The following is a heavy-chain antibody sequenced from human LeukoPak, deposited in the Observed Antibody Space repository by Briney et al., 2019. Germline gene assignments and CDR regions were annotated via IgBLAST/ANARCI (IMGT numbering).Heavy chain of an antibody. D-gene: IGHD2-15*01. CDR1: GGSISSGDYY. CDR3: ARGYCSGGSCSSNWFDP. CDR2: IYYSGST. V-gene: IGHV4-30-4*01. J-gene: IGHJ5*02. Sequence: SETLSLTCTVSGGSISSGDYYWSWIRQPPGKGLEWIGYIYYSGSTYYNPSPKSRVTISVDTSKNQFSLQLSSVTAADEAVYYCARGYCSGGSCSSNWFDPWGQGTLVSVSS.